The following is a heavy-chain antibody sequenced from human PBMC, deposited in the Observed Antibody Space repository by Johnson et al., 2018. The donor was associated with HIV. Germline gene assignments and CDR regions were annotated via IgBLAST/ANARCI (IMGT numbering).Heavy chain of an antibody. CDR1: GFTFSSYA. CDR3: ARDRGGPVRDDAFDI. CDR2: ISGSGGST. J-gene: IGHJ3*02. D-gene: IGHD3-10*01. V-gene: IGHV3-23*04. Sequence: VQLVESGGGVVQPGRSLRLSCAASGFTFSSYAMSWVRQAPGKGLEWVSAISGSGGSTYYADSVKGRFTISRDNSKNTLYLQMNSRRAEDTAVYYCARDRGGPVRDDAFDIWGQGTMVTVSS.